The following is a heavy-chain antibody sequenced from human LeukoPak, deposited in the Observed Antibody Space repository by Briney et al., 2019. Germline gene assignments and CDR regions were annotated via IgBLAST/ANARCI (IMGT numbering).Heavy chain of an antibody. V-gene: IGHV4-34*01. CDR2: INHSGST. D-gene: IGHD3-16*01. CDR3: ASDSPLRSTVDY. Sequence: SETLSLTCAVYGGSFSGYYWSWIRQPPGKGLEWIGEINHSGSTNYNPSLKSRVTISVDTSKNQFSLKLSSVTAADTAVYYCASDSPLRSTVDYWGQGTPVTVSS. J-gene: IGHJ4*02. CDR1: GGSFSGYY.